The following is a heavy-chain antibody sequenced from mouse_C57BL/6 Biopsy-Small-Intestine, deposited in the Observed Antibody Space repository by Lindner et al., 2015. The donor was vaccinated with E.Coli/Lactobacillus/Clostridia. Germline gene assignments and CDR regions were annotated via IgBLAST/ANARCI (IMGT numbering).Heavy chain of an antibody. CDR1: GYTFTNYW. Sequence: VQLQESGAELVRPGTSVKMSCKASGYTFTNYWIGWAKQRPGHGLEWIGDIYPGGGYTNYNEKFKGKATLTADKSSSTAYMQFSSLTSEDSAIYYCARERLPGDAIDYWGQGTSVTVSS. D-gene: IGHD2-4*01. CDR2: IYPGGGYT. J-gene: IGHJ4*01. CDR3: ARERLPGDAIDY. V-gene: IGHV1-63*01.